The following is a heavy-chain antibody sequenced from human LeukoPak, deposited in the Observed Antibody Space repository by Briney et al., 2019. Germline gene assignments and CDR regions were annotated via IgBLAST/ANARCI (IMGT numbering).Heavy chain of an antibody. D-gene: IGHD6-13*01. CDR3: ARVAEAAAFAS. CDR1: EFSVGSNY. Sequence: GGSLRLSCAASEFSVGSNYMTWVRQAPGKGLEWVSLIYSGGSTYYSDSVKGRFTISRDNSKNTLYLQMNSLRAEDTAVYYCARVAEAAAFASWGQGTLVTVSS. V-gene: IGHV3-66*01. J-gene: IGHJ4*02. CDR2: IYSGGST.